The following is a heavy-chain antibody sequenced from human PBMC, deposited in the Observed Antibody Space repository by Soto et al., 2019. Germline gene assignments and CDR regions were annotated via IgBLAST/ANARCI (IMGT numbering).Heavy chain of an antibody. V-gene: IGHV4-34*01. D-gene: IGHD3-10*01. Sequence: SETLSLTCAVYGGSFSGYYWSWIRQPPGKGLEWIGEINHSGSTNYNPSLKSRVTISVDTSKNQFSLKLSSVTAADTAVYYCARGGRRATMVRGVRLGYYGMDVWGQGTTVTV. CDR2: INHSGST. J-gene: IGHJ6*02. CDR3: ARGGRRATMVRGVRLGYYGMDV. CDR1: GGSFSGYY.